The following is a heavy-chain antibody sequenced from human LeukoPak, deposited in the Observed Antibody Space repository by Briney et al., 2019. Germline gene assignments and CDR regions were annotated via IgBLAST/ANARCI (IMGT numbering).Heavy chain of an antibody. CDR3: TRAEGLGPGAHFDQ. V-gene: IGHV3-11*01. CDR1: GFSFSRYY. CDR2: IPTSGISV. J-gene: IGHJ4*02. Sequence: GGSLRPSCAASGFSFSRYYMSWVRQTPGKALEWISYIPTSGISVHYADSVRGRFTASRDDAKNSLHLQMDSLRVEDTAVYYSTRAEGLGPGAHFDQWGQGALVIVSS.